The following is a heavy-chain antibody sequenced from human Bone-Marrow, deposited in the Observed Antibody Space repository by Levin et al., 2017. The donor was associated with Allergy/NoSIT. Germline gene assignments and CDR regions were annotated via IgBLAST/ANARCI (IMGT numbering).Heavy chain of an antibody. J-gene: IGHJ5*01. D-gene: IGHD3-3*01. Sequence: SETLSLTCTVSAGSITTSYWNWVRRPPGRGLEWIGYIHYTGSTNYNASFKSRATISIDTSENQFSLKLTSVTAADTAVYYCARERFEYGPSGYYYWLDSWGQGALVTVSS. V-gene: IGHV4-59*01. CDR1: AGSITTSY. CDR3: ARERFEYGPSGYYYWLDS. CDR2: IHYTGST.